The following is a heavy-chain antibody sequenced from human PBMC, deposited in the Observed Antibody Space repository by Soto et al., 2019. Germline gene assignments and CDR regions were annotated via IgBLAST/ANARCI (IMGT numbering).Heavy chain of an antibody. CDR2: IKTDGSER. CDR1: GFTFSSFW. V-gene: IGHV3-7*03. Sequence: LRLSCAASGFTFSSFWMSWARQAPGKGLEWVADIKTDGSERYYMDSVRGRFTTSRDNSRNIFYLQMNSLTGEDTAVYYCTRDGSPFALDVWGLGTSVTVSS. J-gene: IGHJ6*02. CDR3: TRDGSPFALDV.